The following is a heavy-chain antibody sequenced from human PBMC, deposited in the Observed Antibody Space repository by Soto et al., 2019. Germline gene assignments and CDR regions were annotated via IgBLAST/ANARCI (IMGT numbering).Heavy chain of an antibody. CDR2: VNPDSGKT. CDR1: GYTFITYD. V-gene: IGHV1-8*01. CDR3: ARRNGFDP. Sequence: QVQLVQSGAEVKKPGASVKVSCKASGYTFITYDINWVRQATGQGLEWVGWVNPDSGKTDYARKFQGRVTLPRNTSISTVYIVMSVMRSEDTAVYYCARRNGFDPWGQGTLVTGSS. J-gene: IGHJ5*02.